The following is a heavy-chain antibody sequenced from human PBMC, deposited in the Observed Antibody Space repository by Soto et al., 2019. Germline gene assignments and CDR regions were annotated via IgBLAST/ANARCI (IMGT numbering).Heavy chain of an antibody. CDR2: ISGSGGST. V-gene: IGHV3-23*01. J-gene: IGHJ6*03. CDR1: GFTFSSYA. Sequence: PGGSLILSCAASGFTFSSYAMSWVRQAPGKGLEWVSAISGSGGSTYYADSVKGRFTISRDNSKNTLYLQMNSLRAEDTAVYYCRTYCSGGSCYFPDYYYMGVWGKGTTVTVSS. CDR3: RTYCSGGSCYFPDYYYMGV. D-gene: IGHD2-15*01.